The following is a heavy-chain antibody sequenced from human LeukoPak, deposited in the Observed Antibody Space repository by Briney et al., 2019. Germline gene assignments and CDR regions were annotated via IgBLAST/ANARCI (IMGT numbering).Heavy chain of an antibody. D-gene: IGHD5-18*01. CDR3: ARERVDTAPLGQNWFDP. Sequence: ASVKVSCKASGYTFTSYAMNWVRQAPGQGLEWMGWINTNTGNPTYAQGFTGRFVFSLDTSVSTAYLQISSLKAEDTAVYYCARERVDTAPLGQNWFDPWGQGTLVTVSS. CDR2: INTNTGNP. V-gene: IGHV7-4-1*02. CDR1: GYTFTSYA. J-gene: IGHJ5*02.